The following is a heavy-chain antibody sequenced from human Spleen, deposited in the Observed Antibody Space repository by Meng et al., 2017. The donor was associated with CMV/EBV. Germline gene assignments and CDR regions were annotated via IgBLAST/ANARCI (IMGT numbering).Heavy chain of an antibody. V-gene: IGHV3-74*01. D-gene: IGHD3-22*01. Sequence: EVQLVESGGGLVQPGGSLRLSGAASGFTVSSYWMHWVRQAPGKGLVWVSHINSDGSSTSYADSVKGRFTISRDNAKNTLYLQMNSLRAEDTAVYYCARIGYYYDSSGYDTYAESFQHWGKGTLFTVSS. CDR1: GFTVSSYW. J-gene: IGHJ1*01. CDR3: ARIGYYYDSSGYDTYAESFQH. CDR2: INSDGSST.